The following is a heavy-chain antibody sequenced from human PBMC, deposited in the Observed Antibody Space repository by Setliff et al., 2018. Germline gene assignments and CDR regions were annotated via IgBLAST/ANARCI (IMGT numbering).Heavy chain of an antibody. Sequence: GGSLRLSCAASGFTFSSYSVSWVRQAPGKGLEWVASIKPDGSETYYVDSVKGRFTVSRDNAKPSLYLQMNSLRAEDTAVYYCARGGFGFCSGGSCRNSASGPKYYFDYWGQGTLVTVSS. CDR3: ARGGFGFCSGGSCRNSASGPKYYFDY. CDR1: GFTFSSYS. D-gene: IGHD2-15*01. J-gene: IGHJ4*02. V-gene: IGHV3-7*03. CDR2: IKPDGSET.